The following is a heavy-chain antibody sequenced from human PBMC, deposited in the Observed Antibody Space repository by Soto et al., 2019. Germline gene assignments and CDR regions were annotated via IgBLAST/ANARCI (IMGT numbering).Heavy chain of an antibody. J-gene: IGHJ3*02. Sequence: PGGSLRLSCAASGFTFTTYSMNWVRQAPGKGLEWVSYIHYSGSTIHYADSVKGRFTISRDNAKNSPYLQMNSLRAEDTAVYYCVRDYSYALDIWGQGTMVTVSS. CDR3: VRDYSYALDI. CDR2: IHYSGSTI. D-gene: IGHD2-15*01. CDR1: GFTFTTYS. V-gene: IGHV3-48*01.